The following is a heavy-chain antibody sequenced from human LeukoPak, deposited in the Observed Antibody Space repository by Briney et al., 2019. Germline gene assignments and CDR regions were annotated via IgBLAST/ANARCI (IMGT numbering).Heavy chain of an antibody. CDR3: AKCLGDGTNYYFAH. V-gene: IGHV3-23*01. J-gene: IGHJ4*02. Sequence: GASLRLSCAASGFTFSSYAMGWVRLAPGKGLEWVSLISGSGDNSYYADSVKGRFTISRDNSKNTLYLQMSSLRAEDTAQYYCAKCLGDGTNYYFAHWGQGTLVTVSS. CDR1: GFTFSSYA. D-gene: IGHD4/OR15-4a*01. CDR2: ISGSGDNS.